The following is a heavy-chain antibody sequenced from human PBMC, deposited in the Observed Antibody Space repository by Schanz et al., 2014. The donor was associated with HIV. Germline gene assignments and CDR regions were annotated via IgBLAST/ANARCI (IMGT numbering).Heavy chain of an antibody. CDR2: IGSGGGRT. CDR1: GFMFSSYG. Sequence: EVQLLESGGGLVQPGGSLRVSCAASGFMFSSYGMSWVRQAPGKGLEWVSLIGSGGGRTYYADSVKGRVTISRDNSKNTLFLQMNSLRAEDTAVYYCAKSSRIYMAIVVEWGQGTLVTVSS. V-gene: IGHV3-23*01. CDR3: AKSSRIYMAIVVE. D-gene: IGHD3-22*01. J-gene: IGHJ4*02.